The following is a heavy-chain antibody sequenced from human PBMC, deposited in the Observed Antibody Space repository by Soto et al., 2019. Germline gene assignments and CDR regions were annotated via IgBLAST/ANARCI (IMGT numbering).Heavy chain of an antibody. J-gene: IGHJ2*01. D-gene: IGHD6-19*01. CDR1: GFTFSSYA. Sequence: PGGSVRLSCAASGFTFSSYAMSWVRQAPGKGLEWVSAISGSGGSTYYADSVKGRFTISRDNSKNTLYLQMNSLRAEDTAVYYCAKDSRYSSGWNWYFDLWGRGTQVTGSS. CDR2: ISGSGGST. CDR3: AKDSRYSSGWNWYFDL. V-gene: IGHV3-23*01.